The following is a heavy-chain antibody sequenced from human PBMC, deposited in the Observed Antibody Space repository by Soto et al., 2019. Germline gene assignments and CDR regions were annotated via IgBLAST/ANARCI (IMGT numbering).Heavy chain of an antibody. CDR2: IYYSGST. CDR1: GGSISSYY. Sequence: QVQLQESGPGLVKPSETLSLTCTVSGGSISSYYWSWIRQPPGKGLEWIGYIYYSGSTNYNPSLKSRVAISVDTSKNQFSLKLSSVTAADTAVYYCARDRGTMIVVDDAFDIWGQGTMVTVSS. V-gene: IGHV4-59*01. J-gene: IGHJ3*02. CDR3: ARDRGTMIVVDDAFDI. D-gene: IGHD3-22*01.